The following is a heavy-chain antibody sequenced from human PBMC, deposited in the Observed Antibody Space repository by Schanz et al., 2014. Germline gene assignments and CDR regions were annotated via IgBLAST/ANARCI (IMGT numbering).Heavy chain of an antibody. V-gene: IGHV3-21*02. CDR3: ARDTAQSCIGPSCFEYFQH. D-gene: IGHD2-2*01. J-gene: IGHJ1*01. CDR1: GFTFSTYY. Sequence: EVQLVESGGGLVKPGGSLRLSCAASGFTFSTYYMNWVRQAPGKGLEWVSSISSSSSYISYADSVKGRFIISRDNAKNSLYLQMNSLRAEDTALYYCARDTAQSCIGPSCFEYFQHWGQGALVTVSS. CDR2: ISSSSSYI.